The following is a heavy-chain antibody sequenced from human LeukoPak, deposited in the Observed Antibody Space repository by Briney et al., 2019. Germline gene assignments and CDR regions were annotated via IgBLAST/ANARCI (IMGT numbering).Heavy chain of an antibody. D-gene: IGHD1-26*01. CDR1: GGSFSDYY. J-gene: IGHJ4*02. CDR2: INHSGRT. V-gene: IGHV4-34*01. CDR3: AKYGPGSGSYSTSWYFHQ. Sequence: SETLSLTCAVYGGSFSDYYWTWIRQSPGKGLEWIGEINHSGRTNYNPSLESRVTISLDTSKNQFSLKLNSVTGADTAVYYCAKYGPGSGSYSTSWYFHQWGQGTLVTASS.